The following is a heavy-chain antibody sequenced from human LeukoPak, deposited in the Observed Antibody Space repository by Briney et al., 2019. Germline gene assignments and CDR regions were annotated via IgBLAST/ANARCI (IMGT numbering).Heavy chain of an antibody. D-gene: IGHD1-1*01. CDR1: GFTFSSYG. V-gene: IGHV3-30*18. CDR3: AKDHVYNPYYFDY. CDR2: ISYDGSNK. Sequence: GGSLRLSCAASGFTFSSYGMHWVRQAPGKGLEWVAVISYDGSNKYYADSVKGRFTISRDNSKNTLYLQMNSLRAEDTAVYYCAKDHVYNPYYFDYWGQGTLVTVSS. J-gene: IGHJ4*02.